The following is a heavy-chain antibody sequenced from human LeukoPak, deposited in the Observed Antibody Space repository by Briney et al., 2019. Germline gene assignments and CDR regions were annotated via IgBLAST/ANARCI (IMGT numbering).Heavy chain of an antibody. CDR1: GFTFSSYE. Sequence: GGSLRLPCAASGFTFSSYEMNWVRQAPGKGLEWVSYISSSSSTINYADSVKGRFTISRDNAKNSLYLQMNSLRAEDTAVYYCARAYSSSTFDYWGQGTLVTVSS. D-gene: IGHD6-6*01. CDR3: ARAYSSSTFDY. J-gene: IGHJ4*02. V-gene: IGHV3-48*03. CDR2: ISSSSSTI.